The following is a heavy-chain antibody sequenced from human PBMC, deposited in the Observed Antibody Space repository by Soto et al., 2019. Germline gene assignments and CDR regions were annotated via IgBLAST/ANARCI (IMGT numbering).Heavy chain of an antibody. J-gene: IGHJ1*01. D-gene: IGHD3-22*01. Sequence: QVQLVESGGGVVQPGRSLRLSCAASGFTFSSYGMHWVRQAPGKGLEWVAVISYDGSNKYYADSVKGRFTISRDNSKNTLYLQMNSLRAEDTAVYYCAHGGYDSSGYYYAEYFQHWGQGTLVTVSS. CDR3: AHGGYDSSGYYYAEYFQH. CDR1: GFTFSSYG. V-gene: IGHV3-30*03. CDR2: ISYDGSNK.